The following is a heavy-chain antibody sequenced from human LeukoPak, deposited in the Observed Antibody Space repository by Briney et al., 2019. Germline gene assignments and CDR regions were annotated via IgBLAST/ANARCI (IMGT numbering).Heavy chain of an antibody. CDR3: ARGPGSGSRYFDY. V-gene: IGHV1-69*05. CDR1: GGTFSSYA. D-gene: IGHD1-26*01. J-gene: IGHJ4*02. Sequence: ASVKVSCKASGGTFSSYAISWVRQAPGQGLEWMGGIIPIFGTANYAQKFQGRVTITTDESTSTAYMELSSLRSEDTAVYYCARGPGSGSRYFDYWGQGTLVTVSS. CDR2: IIPIFGTA.